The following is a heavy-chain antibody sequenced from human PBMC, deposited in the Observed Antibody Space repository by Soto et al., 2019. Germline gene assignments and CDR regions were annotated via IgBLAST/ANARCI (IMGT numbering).Heavy chain of an antibody. D-gene: IGHD3-22*01. Sequence: GASVKVSCKASGGSFSSFTISWVRQAPGQGLEWMGGIIPLFGSTNYAQRFQGRVTITADESTSTAYMELNNLRSEDTAVYYCARDRHRLAMNDFITSGQLDPCGQGTLVTVSS. V-gene: IGHV1-69*13. CDR3: ARDRHRLAMNDFITSGQLDP. CDR2: IIPLFGST. J-gene: IGHJ5*02. CDR1: GGSFSSFT.